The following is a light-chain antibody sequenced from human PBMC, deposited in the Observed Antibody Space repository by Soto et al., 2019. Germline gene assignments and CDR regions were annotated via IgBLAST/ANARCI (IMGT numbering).Light chain of an antibody. CDR2: GAS. V-gene: IGKV3-15*01. CDR1: QSVSSN. Sequence: EIVMTQSPATLSVSPGERATLSCRASQSVSSNLAWYQQKPGQAPRLLIYGASTRATGIPARFSGSGSGTEFTPTTSSLPVEGFAVYYGHQYNYWPLFGQGNKVEIK. J-gene: IGKJ2*01. CDR3: HQYNYWPL.